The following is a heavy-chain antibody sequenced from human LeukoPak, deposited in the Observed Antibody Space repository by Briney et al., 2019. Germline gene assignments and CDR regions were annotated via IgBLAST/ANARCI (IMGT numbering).Heavy chain of an antibody. J-gene: IGHJ4*02. CDR1: GGTFSSYA. V-gene: IGHV1-69*04. CDR2: IIPILGIA. D-gene: IGHD1-26*01. CDR3: ARGSIVGATSVDY. Sequence: SVKVSCKASGGTFSSYAISWVRQAPGQGLEWMGRIIPILGIANYAQKFQGRVTITAGKSTSTAYMELSSLRSEDTAVYYCARGSIVGATSVDYWGQGTLVTVSS.